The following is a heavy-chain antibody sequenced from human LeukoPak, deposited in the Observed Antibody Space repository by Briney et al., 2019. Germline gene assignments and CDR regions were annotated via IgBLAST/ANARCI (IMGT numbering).Heavy chain of an antibody. J-gene: IGHJ3*02. V-gene: IGHV1-46*01. CDR3: ARGGGNYHDAFDI. CDR2: INPSGGST. CDR1: GYTFTSYY. Sequence: ASVKVSCKASGYTFTSYYMHWVRQAPGQGLEWMGIINPSGGSTSYAQTFQGRVTMTRDMSTSTVYMELSSLRSEDTAVYYCARGGGNYHDAFDIWGQGTMVTVSS. D-gene: IGHD4-23*01.